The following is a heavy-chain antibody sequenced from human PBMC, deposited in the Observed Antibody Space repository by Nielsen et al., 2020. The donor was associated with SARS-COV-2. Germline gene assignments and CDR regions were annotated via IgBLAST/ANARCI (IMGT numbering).Heavy chain of an antibody. J-gene: IGHJ6*02. CDR2: VNHSGKT. Sequence: SDTLSLTFAVYGGSFSGYYWTWIRQPPGKGLEWIGEVNHSGKTNYNVSLKSRVTPSVDTSNNHFSLKMRSVTAGDTAVYYCARGDIIVVPGATTFDYYYHGMDVWGQGTTVTVSS. D-gene: IGHD2-15*01. CDR1: GGSFSGYY. V-gene: IGHV4-34*01. CDR3: ARGDIIVVPGATTFDYYYHGMDV.